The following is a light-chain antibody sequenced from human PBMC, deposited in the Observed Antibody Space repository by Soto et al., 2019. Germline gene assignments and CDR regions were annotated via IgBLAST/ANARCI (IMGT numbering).Light chain of an antibody. J-gene: IGLJ7*01. CDR2: RNN. CDR1: SPNIGSNY. CDR3: AVWDDTLSGVV. Sequence: QSVLTQPPSASETPGQRVSISSSGSSPNIGSNYVDWYQQLPGTAPKVLIYRNNQRPSGVPDRFSGSKSGASASLAISGLRSEDEADYYCAVWDDTLSGVVFGGGTQLTVL. V-gene: IGLV1-47*01.